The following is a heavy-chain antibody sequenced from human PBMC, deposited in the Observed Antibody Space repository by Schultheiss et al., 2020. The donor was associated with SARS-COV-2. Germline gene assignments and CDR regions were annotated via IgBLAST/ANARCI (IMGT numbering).Heavy chain of an antibody. Sequence: SETLSLTCAISGDSVSSNSAAWNWIRQSPSRGLEWLGRTYYRSKWYNDYAVSVKSRITINPDTSKNQFSLQLNSVTPEDTAVYYCARDSLPLKYSSRSYYYYGMDVWGQGTTVTVAS. CDR3: ARDSLPLKYSSRSYYYYGMDV. CDR2: TYYRSKWYN. CDR1: GDSVSSNSAA. J-gene: IGHJ6*02. V-gene: IGHV6-1*01. D-gene: IGHD6-6*01.